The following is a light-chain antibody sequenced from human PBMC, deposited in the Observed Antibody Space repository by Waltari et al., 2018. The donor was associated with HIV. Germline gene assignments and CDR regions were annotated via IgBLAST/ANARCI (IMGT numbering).Light chain of an antibody. CDR3: QQYYTTPHT. Sequence: DIVMTQSPDSLAVSLGERATINCKSSQNILYRSNNKNYLAWYQQKPGQPPKLLIYWASTREFGVPDRFSGSGSWTDFTLTVSSLQAEDVAVYYCQQYYTTPHTFGQGTNLEIK. CDR1: QNILYRSNNKNY. J-gene: IGKJ2*01. CDR2: WAS. V-gene: IGKV4-1*01.